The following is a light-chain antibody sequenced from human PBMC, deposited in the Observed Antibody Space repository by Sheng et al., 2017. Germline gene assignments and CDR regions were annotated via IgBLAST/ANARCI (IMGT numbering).Light chain of an antibody. V-gene: IGKV1-12*01. CDR2: AAS. Sequence: DIQMTQSPSTLSAFVGDTVTITCRASQGLSSWLAWYQQKPGKAPKLLISAASNLQTGVPSRFSGSGFGTDFTLTITGLQPEDLATYYCQQANSFPLTFGPGTKVEIK. CDR3: QQANSFPLT. CDR1: QGLSSW. J-gene: IGKJ3*01.